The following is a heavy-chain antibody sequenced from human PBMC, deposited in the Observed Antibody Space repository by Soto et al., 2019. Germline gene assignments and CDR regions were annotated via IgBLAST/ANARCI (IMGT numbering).Heavy chain of an antibody. CDR3: AREGEMPYYYYDLDV. D-gene: IGHD3-16*01. V-gene: IGHV1-18*01. CDR1: GYTFTTYG. J-gene: IGHJ6*02. CDR2: ISGYNGHT. Sequence: QVQLVQSGAEVRKPGASVKVSCKASGYTFTTYGISWVRQAPGQGLEWMGWISGYNGHTKYAQKFQGRVTMTTDTSTSTVYMDLRSLRSDDTAVYYCAREGEMPYYYYDLDVWGQGTTVTVSS.